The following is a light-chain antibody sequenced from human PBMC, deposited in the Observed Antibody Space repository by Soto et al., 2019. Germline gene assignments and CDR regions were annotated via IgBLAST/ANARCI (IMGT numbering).Light chain of an antibody. CDR2: DAS. Sequence: EIVLTQSPATLSLSPGERATLSCRASQSVSSYLAWYQQKPGQAPRLLIYDASNRATGIPARFSGSGSGTDFPSTISSLEPEDFAVYYCQQRSNWPPWTFGQGTKVEIK. J-gene: IGKJ1*01. CDR1: QSVSSY. V-gene: IGKV3-11*01. CDR3: QQRSNWPPWT.